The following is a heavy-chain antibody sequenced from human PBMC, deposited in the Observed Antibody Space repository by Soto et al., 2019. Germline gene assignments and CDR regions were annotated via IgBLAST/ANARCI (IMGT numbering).Heavy chain of an antibody. V-gene: IGHV3-64D*06. CDR3: VKDLVGMDV. CDR1: GFTFRNYA. CDR2: ISSNGGST. J-gene: IGHJ6*02. Sequence: GGSLRLSCSASGFTFRNYAMQWVRQAPGKGLQVVSTISSNGGSTDYTDSVKGRFTISRDNSKQTLYLQMRSLETEDTALYYCVKDLVGMDVWGQGTTVTVSS.